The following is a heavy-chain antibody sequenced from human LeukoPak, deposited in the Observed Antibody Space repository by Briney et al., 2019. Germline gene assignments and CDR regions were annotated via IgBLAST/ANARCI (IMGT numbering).Heavy chain of an antibody. Sequence: ASVKVSCKASGYTFTSHDINWVRQATGQGLEWMGWMNPNNGNTGYAQKFQGRVTITRNTSINTAYMELSSLRSEDTAVYYCARAIRTAIDRHWFDPWGQGTLVTVSS. D-gene: IGHD5-18*01. V-gene: IGHV1-8*03. J-gene: IGHJ5*02. CDR3: ARAIRTAIDRHWFDP. CDR1: GYTFTSHD. CDR2: MNPNNGNT.